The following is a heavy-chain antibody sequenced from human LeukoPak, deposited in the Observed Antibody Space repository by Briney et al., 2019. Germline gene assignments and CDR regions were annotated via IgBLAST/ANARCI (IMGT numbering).Heavy chain of an antibody. CDR3: ATGSMGYCSSTSCPSDY. J-gene: IGHJ4*02. Sequence: ASVKVSCKASGYTFTDYYMHWVQKAPGKGLEWMGRVDPEDGETIYAEKFQGRVTITADTSTDTAYMELSSLRSEDTAVYYCATGSMGYCSSTSCPSDYWGQGTLVTVSS. D-gene: IGHD2-2*01. CDR2: VDPEDGET. CDR1: GYTFTDYY. V-gene: IGHV1-69-2*01.